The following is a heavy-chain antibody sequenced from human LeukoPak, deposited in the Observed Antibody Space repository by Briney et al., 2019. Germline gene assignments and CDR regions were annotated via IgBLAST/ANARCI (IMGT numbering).Heavy chain of an antibody. D-gene: IGHD3-10*01. J-gene: IGHJ4*02. Sequence: PGGSLRLSCAASGFTVSTNYMSWVRQAPGKGLEWVSVIYSGGSTYYADSVKGRFTISRDNSKNTLYLQMNSLRAEYTAVYYCARGRGTYYFDGQGKVTLVTVSS. V-gene: IGHV3-53*01. CDR3: ARGRGTYYFDG. CDR1: GFTVSTNY. CDR2: IYSGGST.